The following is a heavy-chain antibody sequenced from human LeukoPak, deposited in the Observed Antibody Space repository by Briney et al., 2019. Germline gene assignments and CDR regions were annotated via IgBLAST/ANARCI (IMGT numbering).Heavy chain of an antibody. Sequence: GGSLRLSCAASGFTFSSYSMNWVRQAPGKGLEWVSSISSSSSYIYYADSVKGRFTISRGNAKNSLYLQMNSLRAEDTAVYYCARDALYYYDSSGYYYVGWFDPWGQGTLVTVSS. D-gene: IGHD3-22*01. CDR2: ISSSSSYI. CDR1: GFTFSSYS. V-gene: IGHV3-21*01. CDR3: ARDALYYYDSSGYYYVGWFDP. J-gene: IGHJ5*02.